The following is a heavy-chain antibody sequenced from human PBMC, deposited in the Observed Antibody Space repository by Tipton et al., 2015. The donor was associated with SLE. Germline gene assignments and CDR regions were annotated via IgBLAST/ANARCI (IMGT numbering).Heavy chain of an antibody. Sequence: VQLVQSGGGVVQPGRSLRLSCSASGFTFSDYYMSWIRQAPGKGLEWVSVIYSGGSTYYADSVKGRFTISRDNSKNTLYLQMNSLRAEDTAVYNCARTADCSSTSCDTGGGYFQHWGQGTLVTVSS. D-gene: IGHD2-2*02. V-gene: IGHV3-66*02. J-gene: IGHJ1*01. CDR1: GFTFSDYY. CDR2: IYSGGST. CDR3: ARTADCSSTSCDTGGGYFQH.